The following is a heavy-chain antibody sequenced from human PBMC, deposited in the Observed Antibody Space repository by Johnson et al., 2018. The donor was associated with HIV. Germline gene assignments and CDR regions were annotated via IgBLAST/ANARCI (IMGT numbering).Heavy chain of an antibody. D-gene: IGHD1-1*01. Sequence: VQLVESGGGVVQPGGSLRLSCAASGFTVSSNYMSWVRQAPGKGLEWVSVIYSGGSTYYIDSVKGRFTISRDNSKNTLYLEMNSLTAEDTALYYCAKGSTLWNPRLGDAFDFWGQGTLVTVSS. CDR2: IYSGGST. CDR1: GFTVSSNY. J-gene: IGHJ3*01. V-gene: IGHV3-66*02. CDR3: AKGSTLWNPRLGDAFDF.